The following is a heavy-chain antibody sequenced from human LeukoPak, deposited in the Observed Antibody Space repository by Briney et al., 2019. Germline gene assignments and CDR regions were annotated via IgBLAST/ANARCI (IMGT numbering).Heavy chain of an antibody. CDR1: GGSISSYY. Sequence: PSESPSLTCTVSGGSISSYYCSWIRQPPGKWLEWSGYIYYSGSTNYNPSLKSRVTMSVDTSKNQFSLRLSSVTAADTAVYYCARDKDYFDSGGAFDIWGQGTMVTVSS. CDR3: ARDKDYFDSGGAFDI. J-gene: IGHJ3*02. CDR2: IYYSGST. V-gene: IGHV4-59*01. D-gene: IGHD3-22*01.